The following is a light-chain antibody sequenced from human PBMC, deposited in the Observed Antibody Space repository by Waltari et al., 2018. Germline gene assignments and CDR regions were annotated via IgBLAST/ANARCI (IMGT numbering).Light chain of an antibody. CDR3: QQYDYWPWT. V-gene: IGKV3D-15*01. CDR1: QSLSSP. CDR2: GTS. Sequence: EIVMTQSPATLSLSPGASATLSCRASQSLSSPFAWFQQKPGQPPRLLIYGTSTRATGIPARFSGSGSGTDFSLTISRLQPEDFAIYYCQQYDYWPWTFGQGTRVETK. J-gene: IGKJ1*01.